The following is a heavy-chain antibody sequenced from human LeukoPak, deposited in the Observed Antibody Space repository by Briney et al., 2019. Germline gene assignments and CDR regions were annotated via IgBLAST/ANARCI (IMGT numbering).Heavy chain of an antibody. D-gene: IGHD4-11*01. CDR1: GFTSSNFA. J-gene: IGHJ4*02. V-gene: IGHV3-23*01. CDR2: FSGSGGNS. Sequence: GSLRLSCAASGFTSSNFAMSWVRQAPGKGLEWVSGFSGSGGNSYYADSVKGRFTISRDNSKNTLYLQMNSLRAEDTAVYYCAKDIDVYSNYYFDYWGQGTLVTVSS. CDR3: AKDIDVYSNYYFDY.